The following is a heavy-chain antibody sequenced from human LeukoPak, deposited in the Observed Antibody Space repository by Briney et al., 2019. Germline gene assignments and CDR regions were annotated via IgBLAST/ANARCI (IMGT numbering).Heavy chain of an antibody. D-gene: IGHD1-26*01. Sequence: SETLSLTCTVSGGSVGSGSYYWSWIRLPPGKGLEWIGYIYYSGSTNYNPSLKSRVTISVDTSKNQFSLKLSSVTAADTAVYYCARVGATYDAFDIWGQGTMVTVSS. J-gene: IGHJ3*02. V-gene: IGHV4-61*01. CDR1: GGSVGSGSYY. CDR2: IYYSGST. CDR3: ARVGATYDAFDI.